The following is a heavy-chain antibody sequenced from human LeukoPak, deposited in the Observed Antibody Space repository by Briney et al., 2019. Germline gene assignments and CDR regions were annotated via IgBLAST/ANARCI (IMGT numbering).Heavy chain of an antibody. J-gene: IGHJ4*02. CDR2: INPNSGGT. V-gene: IGHV1-2*02. Sequence: ASVKVSCKASGYTFSGHYMHWVRQAPGQGLEWMGWINPNSGGTNYAQKFQGRVTMTRDTSISTVYLDLNSLRSDDMAVYFCARGPRRLIAVAGVSYFDYWGQGTLVTVSS. CDR3: ARGPRRLIAVAGVSYFDY. CDR1: GYTFSGHY. D-gene: IGHD6-19*01.